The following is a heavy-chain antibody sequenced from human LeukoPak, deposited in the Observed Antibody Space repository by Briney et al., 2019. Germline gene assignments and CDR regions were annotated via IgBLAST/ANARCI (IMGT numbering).Heavy chain of an antibody. CDR2: ISGSGDTT. CDR1: GFTFSSYA. Sequence: PGGSLRLSCAASGFTFSSYAMNWVRQAPGRGLEWVSFISGSGDTTYYADSVKGRFTISRDSSKNTLYLQMNSLRAEDTAVYYCAKPGYSSSWYLYDYWGQGTLVTVSS. V-gene: IGHV3-23*01. CDR3: AKPGYSSSWYLYDY. J-gene: IGHJ4*02. D-gene: IGHD6-13*01.